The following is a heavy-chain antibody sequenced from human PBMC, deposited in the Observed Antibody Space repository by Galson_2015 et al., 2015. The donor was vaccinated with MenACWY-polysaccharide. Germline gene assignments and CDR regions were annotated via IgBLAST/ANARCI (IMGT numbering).Heavy chain of an antibody. D-gene: IGHD1-26*01. CDR2: ISYDASNQ. Sequence: SLRLSCAASGFTFSNFGMHWVRQAPGKGLEWVAVISYDASNQYYADSVNGRFTISRDNSNNTLFLQVNSVRPEDTAVYYCAKDRRGHYSFYYGMDVWGPGTTVTVSS. CDR1: GFTFSNFG. CDR3: AKDRRGHYSFYYGMDV. J-gene: IGHJ6*02. V-gene: IGHV3-30*18.